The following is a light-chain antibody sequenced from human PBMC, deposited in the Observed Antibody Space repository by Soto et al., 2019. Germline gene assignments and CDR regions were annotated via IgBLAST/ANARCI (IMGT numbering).Light chain of an antibody. J-gene: IGKJ4*01. CDR3: QQYYSYPQLT. V-gene: IGKV3-15*01. Sequence: EIVMTQSPATLSVSPGERATLSCRASQSVSSNLAWYQQKPGQAPKLLIYGASTMATGIPSRFSGSGSGTDFTLTISFLQSEDFATYYCQQYYSYPQLTFGGGTKVDIK. CDR1: QSVSSN. CDR2: GAS.